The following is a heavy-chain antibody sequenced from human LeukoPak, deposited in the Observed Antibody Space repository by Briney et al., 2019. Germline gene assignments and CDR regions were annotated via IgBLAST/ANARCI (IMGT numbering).Heavy chain of an antibody. CDR1: GYTFTGYY. CDR2: INPNSGGT. CDR3: AMYYYDSSGFDY. Sequence: GASVKVSCKASGYTFTGYYMHWVRQAPGQGLEWMGWINPNSGGTNYAQKFQSRVTMTRDTSISTAYMELSRLRSDDTAVYYCAMYYYDSSGFDYWGQGTLVTVSS. V-gene: IGHV1-2*02. J-gene: IGHJ4*02. D-gene: IGHD3-22*01.